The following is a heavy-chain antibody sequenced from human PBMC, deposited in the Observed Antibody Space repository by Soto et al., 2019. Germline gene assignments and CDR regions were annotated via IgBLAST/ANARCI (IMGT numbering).Heavy chain of an antibody. CDR2: IIPNFDTP. V-gene: IGHV1-69*06. D-gene: IGHD3-22*01. CDR3: ATPHYDSSGYYLWYFDY. J-gene: IGHJ4*02. CDR1: GDSFNTFA. Sequence: QVQLVQSGAEVKKPGSSVKLSCKASGDSFNTFAVTWVRQAPGQGLEWMGGIIPNFDTPNYAQKFQGRVTIIADKSTSTPSMELSSLRSEDTAVYYCATPHYDSSGYYLWYFDYWCQGTLVTVSS.